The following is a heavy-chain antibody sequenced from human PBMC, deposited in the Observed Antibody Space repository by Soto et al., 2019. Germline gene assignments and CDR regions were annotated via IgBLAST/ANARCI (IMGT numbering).Heavy chain of an antibody. CDR2: ITGSGGST. V-gene: IGHV3-23*01. J-gene: IGHJ4*02. Sequence: GSLRLSCAASGFTFSNYAMSWVRQAPGKGLEWVSVITGSGGSTYYADSVKGRFTISRDTSKNTLFLQMNSLRAEDTAVYYCTKDRYGDYGGIDYWGQGTMVTVSS. CDR1: GFTFSNYA. CDR3: TKDRYGDYGGIDY. D-gene: IGHD4-17*01.